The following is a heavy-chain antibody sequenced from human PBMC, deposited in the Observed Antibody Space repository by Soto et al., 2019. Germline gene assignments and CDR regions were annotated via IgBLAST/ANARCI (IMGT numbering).Heavy chain of an antibody. J-gene: IGHJ4*02. CDR2: ISSTANYI. V-gene: IGHV3-21*06. CDR3: ARESEDLTSNFDY. Sequence: PGGSLRLSCAASGFTFTRYSMNWVRQAPGKGLEWVSSISSTANYIYYGDSMKGRFTISRDNAKNSLYLEMNSLRAEDTAVYYCARESEDLTSNFDYWGQGTLVTVSS. CDR1: GFTFTRYS.